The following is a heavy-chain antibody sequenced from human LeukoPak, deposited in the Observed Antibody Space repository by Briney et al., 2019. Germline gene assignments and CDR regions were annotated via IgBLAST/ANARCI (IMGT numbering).Heavy chain of an antibody. CDR3: ARNVYDLRGQWLVPGFDY. D-gene: IGHD6-19*01. CDR2: ISTIISTT. J-gene: IGHJ4*02. Sequence: PGGSLRLSCAASGFTFGSYEMNWVRQAPGKGLEWVSYISTIISTTYYADSVKGRFTVSRDDAKSSLYLQMSSLRAEDTAVYYCARNVYDLRGQWLVPGFDYWGQGTLVTVSS. V-gene: IGHV3-48*03. CDR1: GFTFGSYE.